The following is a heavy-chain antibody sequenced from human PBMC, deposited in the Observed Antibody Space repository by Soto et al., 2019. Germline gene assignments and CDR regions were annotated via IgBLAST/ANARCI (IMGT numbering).Heavy chain of an antibody. J-gene: IGHJ4*02. Sequence: ASVKVSCKASGYTFTNYGISWVRQAPGQGLEWMGWISAYNGDTNYAQKLQGRVTMTTDTSTSTAYVELRSLRSDDTAVYYRATPRGYNSSHQTFDYWGQGTLVTVSS. CDR3: ATPRGYNSSHQTFDY. CDR1: GYTFTNYG. CDR2: ISAYNGDT. V-gene: IGHV1-18*01. D-gene: IGHD6-6*01.